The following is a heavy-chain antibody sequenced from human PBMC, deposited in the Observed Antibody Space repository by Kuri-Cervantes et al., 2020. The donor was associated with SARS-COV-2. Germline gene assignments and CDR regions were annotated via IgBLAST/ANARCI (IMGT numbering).Heavy chain of an antibody. D-gene: IGHD6-13*01. CDR3: ARTRIAAAGTDAFDI. CDR2: INPSGGST. V-gene: IGHV1-46*01. Sequence: ASVKVSCKASGYTFTRYYMHWVRQAPGQGLEWMGIINPSGGSTSYAQKFQGRVTMTRDTSTSTVYMELSSLRSEDTAVYYCARTRIAAAGTDAFDIWGQGTMVTVSS. J-gene: IGHJ3*02. CDR1: GYTFTRYY.